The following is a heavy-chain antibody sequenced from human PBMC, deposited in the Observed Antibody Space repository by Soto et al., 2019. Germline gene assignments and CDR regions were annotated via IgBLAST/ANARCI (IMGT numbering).Heavy chain of an antibody. Sequence: GSLRLSCAASGFTFSSYAMHWVRQAPGKGLEWVAVISYDGSNKYYADSVKGRFTISRDNSKNTLYLQMNSLRAEDTAVYYCARDSYYYDSSGYYSIRYDAFDIWGQGTMVTVSS. V-gene: IGHV3-30-3*01. J-gene: IGHJ3*02. CDR3: ARDSYYYDSSGYYSIRYDAFDI. CDR1: GFTFSSYA. CDR2: ISYDGSNK. D-gene: IGHD3-22*01.